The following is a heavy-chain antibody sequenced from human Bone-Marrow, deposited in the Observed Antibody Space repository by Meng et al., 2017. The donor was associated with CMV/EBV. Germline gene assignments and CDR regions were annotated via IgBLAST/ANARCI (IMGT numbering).Heavy chain of an antibody. V-gene: IGHV3-20*04. CDR1: GFTFDDYG. J-gene: IGHJ6*02. CDR2: INWNGGST. Sequence: GESLKISCAASGFTFDDYGMSWVRQAPGKGLEWVSGINWNGGSTGYADSVKGRFTISRDNAKNSLYLQMNSLRAEDTALYYCAREGLVVVPAAIHGMDVWGQGTTVTVSS. D-gene: IGHD2-2*01. CDR3: AREGLVVVPAAIHGMDV.